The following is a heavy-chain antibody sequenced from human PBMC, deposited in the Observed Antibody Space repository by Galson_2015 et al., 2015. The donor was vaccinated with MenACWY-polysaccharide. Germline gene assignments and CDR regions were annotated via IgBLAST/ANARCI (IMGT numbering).Heavy chain of an antibody. CDR3: ARDGGRTIGMTQRGY. V-gene: IGHV3-7*01. Sequence: SLRLSCAASGFTLNDFWLSWVRQAPGKGLEWVANINQYGSEKYYVDSVKGRFTISRDNAKNSLYLQMNSLRAEDTAVYYCARDGGRTIGMTQRGYWGQGALVTVSS. J-gene: IGHJ4*02. CDR1: GFTLNDFW. D-gene: IGHD1-1*01. CDR2: INQYGSEK.